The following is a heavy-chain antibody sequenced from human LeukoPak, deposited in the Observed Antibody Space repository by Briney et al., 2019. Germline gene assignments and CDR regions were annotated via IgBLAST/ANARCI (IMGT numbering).Heavy chain of an antibody. D-gene: IGHD5-18*01. CDR2: ISHSGAST. J-gene: IGHJ4*02. V-gene: IGHV3-11*01. Sequence: GGSLRLSCAVSGLTFSDSYMAWIRQAPRKGLEWLSYISHSGASTYHANSVKGRFTISRDNAKNSLYLQMNSLRDEDTAMYFCARLTDSSVGYWGRGTLVTVSS. CDR3: ARLTDSSVGY. CDR1: GLTFSDSY.